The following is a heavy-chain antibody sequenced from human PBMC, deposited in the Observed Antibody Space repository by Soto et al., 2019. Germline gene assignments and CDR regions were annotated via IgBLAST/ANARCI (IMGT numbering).Heavy chain of an antibody. D-gene: IGHD5-18*01. CDR2: IYYSGST. V-gene: IGHV4-59*01. CDR1: GGSISSYY. J-gene: IGHJ4*02. Sequence: PSETLSLTCTVSGGSISSYYWSWIRQPPGKGLEWIGYIYYSGSTNYNPSLKSRVTISVDTSKNQFSLKLSSVTAADTAVYYCARERYSYGFFDYWGQGTLVTVSS. CDR3: ARERYSYGFFDY.